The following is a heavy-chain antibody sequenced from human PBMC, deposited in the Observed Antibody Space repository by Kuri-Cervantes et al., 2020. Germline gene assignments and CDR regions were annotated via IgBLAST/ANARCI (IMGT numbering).Heavy chain of an antibody. CDR2: IHKDGRQT. CDR1: GFRFSAHW. J-gene: IGHJ6*02. CDR3: ARSKSNYDILTGYYVDYGMDV. D-gene: IGHD3-9*01. V-gene: IGHV3-7*03. Sequence: GGSLRLSCASAGFRFSAHWMSWVRQAPERGLEWVANIHKDGRQTYYVDSVKGRFTSSRDNAKNSLYLQMNSLRAEATAVYYCARSKSNYDILTGYYVDYGMDVWGQGTTVTVSS.